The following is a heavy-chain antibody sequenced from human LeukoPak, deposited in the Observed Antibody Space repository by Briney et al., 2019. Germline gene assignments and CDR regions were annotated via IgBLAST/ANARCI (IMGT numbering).Heavy chain of an antibody. D-gene: IGHD1-1*01. CDR3: SKKGQADDDGKPD. CDR2: ISRGGIS. J-gene: IGHJ4*02. CDR1: GFTFSVYD. V-gene: IGHV3-23*01. Sequence: PGGSLRLSCAASGFTFSVYDMYWIRQSPWKGLECVSVISRGGISYYADSVKGRFTISRDNSKNTLYLQMNSLRAEDTAVYYCSKKGQADDDGKPDWGQGTLVTVSP.